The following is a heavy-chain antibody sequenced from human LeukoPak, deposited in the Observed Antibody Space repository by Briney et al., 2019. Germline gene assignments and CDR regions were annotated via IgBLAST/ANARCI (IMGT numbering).Heavy chain of an antibody. V-gene: IGHV3-11*01. CDR2: IVGRGSTT. J-gene: IGHJ4*02. D-gene: IGHD4-11*01. Sequence: PGGSLRLSCAASGFIFSDYYMSWIRQAPGKGLECVSNIVGRGSTTDYADSVKGRFTISRDNAKNSLYLQMNSLRAEDTAVYYCVRGNYGFDYWGQGTLVTVSS. CDR3: VRGNYGFDY. CDR1: GFIFSDYY.